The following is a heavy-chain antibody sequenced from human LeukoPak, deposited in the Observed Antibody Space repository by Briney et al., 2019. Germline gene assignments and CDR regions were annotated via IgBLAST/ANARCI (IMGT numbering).Heavy chain of an antibody. CDR3: AGSTNPYYLDY. CDR2: IYTDGTT. V-gene: IGHV3-53*01. D-gene: IGHD1-14*01. CDR1: GFTVSSNY. J-gene: IGHJ4*02. Sequence: GGSLRLSCAASGFTVSSNYMSWVRQAPGKGLEWVSLIYTDGTTYYAESVKGRFTISRDNSKNTLFLQMNSLRDEDTAVYYCAGSTNPYYLDYWGQGTLVTVSS.